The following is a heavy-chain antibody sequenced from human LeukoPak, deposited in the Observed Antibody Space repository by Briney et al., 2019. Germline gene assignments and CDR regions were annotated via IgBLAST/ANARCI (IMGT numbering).Heavy chain of an antibody. CDR3: ARGRAGMSWGAVDI. CDR1: GGSISSHY. CDR2: IYYSGST. Sequence: SETLSLTCTVSGGSISSHYWSWIRQPPGMGLEWIGYIYYSGSTNYSPSLKSRVTISIDTSKSQFSLKLSSVTAADTAVYYCARGRAGMSWGAVDIWGQGTKVTVSS. D-gene: IGHD1-26*01. J-gene: IGHJ3*02. V-gene: IGHV4-59*11.